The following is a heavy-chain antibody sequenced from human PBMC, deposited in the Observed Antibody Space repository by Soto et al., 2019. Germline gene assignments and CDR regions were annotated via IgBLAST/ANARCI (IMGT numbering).Heavy chain of an antibody. V-gene: IGHV1-58*01. J-gene: IGHJ3*02. D-gene: IGHD2-15*01. Sequence: SVNVSCKASGLTFRDSSVQWGRQIRGRRLEWIGWIVVGSGNTNYAQDFQGRVTIKRDMSTDTVYMELSSLSSEDSAVFFCAADVLTYGNGGYFFDGFDTWGQGTKVTVSS. CDR3: AADVLTYGNGGYFFDGFDT. CDR2: IVVGSGNT. CDR1: GLTFRDSS.